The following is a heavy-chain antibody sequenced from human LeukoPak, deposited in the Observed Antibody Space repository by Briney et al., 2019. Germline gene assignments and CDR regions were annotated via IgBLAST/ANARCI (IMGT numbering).Heavy chain of an antibody. Sequence: SETLSLTCTVSGGSVSNSSYYWGWIRQPPGKGLEWIGSIYYSGTTYYNPSLKSRVTISVDTSKNQFSLKLSSVTAADTAVYYCARLWLYYDILTGYYSRGIDYWGQGTLVTVSS. V-gene: IGHV4-39*01. D-gene: IGHD3-9*01. CDR1: GGSVSNSSYY. J-gene: IGHJ4*02. CDR2: IYYSGTT. CDR3: ARLWLYYDILTGYYSRGIDY.